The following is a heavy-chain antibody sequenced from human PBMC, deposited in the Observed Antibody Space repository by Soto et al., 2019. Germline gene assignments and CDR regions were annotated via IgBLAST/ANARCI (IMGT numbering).Heavy chain of an antibody. CDR2: VFPGGSDT. J-gene: IGHJ4*02. V-gene: IGHV5-51*01. CDR3: ARLFASAHFDY. D-gene: IGHD6-13*01. Sequence: PGESLKISCKGSGYSFTSHWIGWVRQVPGKGLEWMGIVFPGGSDTRYSPSFQGQVTVSVDKSISTAYLQWSSLKTSDTAIYYCARLFASAHFDYWGQGTLVTVSS. CDR1: GYSFTSHW.